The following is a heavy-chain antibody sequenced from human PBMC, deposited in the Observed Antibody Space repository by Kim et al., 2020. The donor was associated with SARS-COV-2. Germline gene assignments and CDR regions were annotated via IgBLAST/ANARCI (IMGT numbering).Heavy chain of an antibody. J-gene: IGHJ6*02. CDR1: GYTFTDYA. CDR3: GPGGMDV. CDR2: INNIGNP. Sequence: ASVKVSCKASGYTFTDYAMNWVRQAPGQGLEWMGWINNIGNPTYAQGFTGRFVFSLDYSVSTAYLQISSLTAEDTAVFYCGPGGMDVWGQGTTVTASS. V-gene: IGHV7-4-1*02.